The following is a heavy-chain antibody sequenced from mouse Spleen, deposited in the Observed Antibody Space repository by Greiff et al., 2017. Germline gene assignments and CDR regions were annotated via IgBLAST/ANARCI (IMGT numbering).Heavy chain of an antibody. CDR2: ILPGSGST. CDR1: GYTFTGYW. CDR3: ARKRDVGRGYWYFDV. D-gene: IGHD3-3*01. Sequence: VQLQQSGAELMKPGASVKLSCKATGYTFTGYWIEWVKQRPGHGLEWIGEILPGSGSTNYTEKFKGKATFTADTSSNTAYMQLSSLTTEDSAISYCARKRDVGRGYWYFDVWGAGTTVTVSS. J-gene: IGHJ1*01. V-gene: IGHV1-9*01.